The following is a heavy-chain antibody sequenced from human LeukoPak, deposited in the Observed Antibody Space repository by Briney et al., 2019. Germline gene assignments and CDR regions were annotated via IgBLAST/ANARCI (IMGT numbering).Heavy chain of an antibody. Sequence: GGSPRLSCAASGFTFSSYAMSWVRQAPGKGLEWVSAISGSGGSTYYADSVKGRFTISRDNSRNTLYLQMNSLRAEDTAVYYCAKDLRSYDWFFDYWGQGTLVTVSS. D-gene: IGHD5-12*01. CDR2: ISGSGGST. CDR1: GFTFSSYA. J-gene: IGHJ4*02. V-gene: IGHV3-23*01. CDR3: AKDLRSYDWFFDY.